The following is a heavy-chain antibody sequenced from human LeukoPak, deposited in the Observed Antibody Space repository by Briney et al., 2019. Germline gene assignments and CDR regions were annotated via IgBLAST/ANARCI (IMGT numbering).Heavy chain of an antibody. D-gene: IGHD3-10*01. CDR1: GYTFTSYG. CDR2: ISAYNGNT. J-gene: IGHJ4*02. CDR3: ARYGTMVRGVIPFPLDY. V-gene: IGHV1-18*01. Sequence: GASVKVSCKASGYTFTSYGISWVRQAPGQGLEWMGWISAYNGNTNYAQKLQGRVTMTTDTSTSTAYMELRSLRSDDTAVYYCARYGTMVRGVIPFPLDYWGQGTLVTVSS.